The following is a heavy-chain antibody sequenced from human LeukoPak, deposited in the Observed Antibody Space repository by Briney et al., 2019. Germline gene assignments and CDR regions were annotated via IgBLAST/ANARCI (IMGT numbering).Heavy chain of an antibody. Sequence: SETLSLTCTVSGGSLSSYYFSWIRQSPGKGLEWIADINYSGSASYNPSLKSRVTMSVDTSKKFSLSLSSVTAADTAVYYCARHNYDDYVFDIWGHGTKVTVSS. CDR2: INYSGSA. CDR1: GGSLSSYY. CDR3: ARHNYDDYVFDI. V-gene: IGHV4-59*08. D-gene: IGHD4-17*01. J-gene: IGHJ3*02.